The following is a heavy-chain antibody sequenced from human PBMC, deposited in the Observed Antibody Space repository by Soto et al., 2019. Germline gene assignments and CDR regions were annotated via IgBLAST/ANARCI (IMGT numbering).Heavy chain of an antibody. Sequence: QVQLVESGGGVVQPGRSLRLSCAASGFTLSHYAMHWVRQAPGKGLEWVALMSYDGSNEYYADSVKGRFTISRDNSKNTLYRQMNSLRAEDTAVYYCAKDGSHNFDYWGQGTLVTVSS. CDR1: GFTLSHYA. D-gene: IGHD1-26*01. CDR3: AKDGSHNFDY. CDR2: MSYDGSNE. J-gene: IGHJ4*02. V-gene: IGHV3-30*18.